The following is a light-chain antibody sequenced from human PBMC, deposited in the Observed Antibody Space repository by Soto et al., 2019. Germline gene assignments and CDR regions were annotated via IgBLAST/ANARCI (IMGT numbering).Light chain of an antibody. CDR2: EAS. J-gene: IGKJ1*01. Sequence: EVVLTQSPATMSLYPGEGATLSCRASQSVSTYLGWYQQKPGQAPRLLIFEASKRATGIPDWISGSGSGTDFTLTISSLEPEDFAVYYCQQRGHWPRTFGQGTKVEMK. V-gene: IGKV3-11*01. CDR3: QQRGHWPRT. CDR1: QSVSTY.